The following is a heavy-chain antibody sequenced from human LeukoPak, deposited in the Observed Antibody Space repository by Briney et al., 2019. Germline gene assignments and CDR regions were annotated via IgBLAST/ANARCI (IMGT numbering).Heavy chain of an antibody. CDR1: RFTFSSDT. D-gene: IGHD6-19*01. V-gene: IGHV3-30-3*01. Sequence: PGGSLRLSCAASRFTFSSDTMHWVRQAPGKGLEWVAVISYDGSNKYYADSVKGRFTISRDNSKNTLYLQMNSLRAEDTAVYYCARDRIAVAGIFDYWGQGTLVTVSS. CDR3: ARDRIAVAGIFDY. J-gene: IGHJ4*02. CDR2: ISYDGSNK.